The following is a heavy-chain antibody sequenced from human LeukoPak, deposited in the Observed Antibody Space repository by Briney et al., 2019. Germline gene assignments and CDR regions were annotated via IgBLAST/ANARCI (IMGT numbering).Heavy chain of an antibody. D-gene: IGHD2-2*01. CDR1: GFTFSSYE. CDR3: ARWRVVPAATYFDY. Sequence: GGSLRLSCAASGFTFSSYEMNWVRQAPGKGLEWVSYISSSGSTIYYADSVKGRFTISRDNAKNSLYLQMNSLRAEDTAVYYCARWRVVPAATYFDYWGQGALVTVSS. J-gene: IGHJ4*02. V-gene: IGHV3-48*03. CDR2: ISSSGSTI.